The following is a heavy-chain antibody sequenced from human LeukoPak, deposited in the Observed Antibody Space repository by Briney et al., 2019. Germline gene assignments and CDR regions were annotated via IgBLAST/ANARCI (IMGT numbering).Heavy chain of an antibody. CDR2: IYYSGST. J-gene: IGHJ5*02. CDR1: GGSISSSSYY. D-gene: IGHD3-3*01. CDR3: ARDGKDFWSGYYMSSWFDP. V-gene: IGHV4-39*07. Sequence: SETLSLTCTVPGGSISSSSYYWGWIRQPPGKGLEWIGSIYYSGSTYYNPSLKSRVTISVDTSKNQFSLKLSSVTAADTAVYYCARDGKDFWSGYYMSSWFDPWGQGTLVTVSS.